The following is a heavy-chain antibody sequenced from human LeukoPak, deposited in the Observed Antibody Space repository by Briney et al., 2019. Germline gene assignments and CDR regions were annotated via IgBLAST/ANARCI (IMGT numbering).Heavy chain of an antibody. Sequence: ASVKVSCKASGYTFTGCYKHWVRQAPGQGLEWMGWINPNSGGTNYAQKFQGRVTMTRDTSISTAYMELSRLRSDDTAVYYCARDDGGSYNFDYWGQGTLVTVSS. CDR2: INPNSGGT. J-gene: IGHJ4*02. CDR3: ARDDGGSYNFDY. CDR1: GYTFTGCY. V-gene: IGHV1-2*02. D-gene: IGHD1-26*01.